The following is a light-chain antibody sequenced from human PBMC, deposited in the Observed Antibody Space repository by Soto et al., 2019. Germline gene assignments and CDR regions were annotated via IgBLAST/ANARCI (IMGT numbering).Light chain of an antibody. CDR3: QHRSSWPRS. J-gene: IGKJ1*01. Sequence: DIVLTQSPATLSLSPGDRATLSCRASQSVGTSLAWYKQQPGQAPRLLIHEVAYRASGSPERFRGSGSGTAFILSISSLEPDDLAVYYRQHRSSWPRSFGRGTKMEV. CDR2: EVA. V-gene: IGKV3-11*01. CDR1: QSVGTS.